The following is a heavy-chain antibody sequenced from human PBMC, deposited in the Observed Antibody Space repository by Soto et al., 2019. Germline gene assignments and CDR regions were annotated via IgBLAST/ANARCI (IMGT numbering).Heavy chain of an antibody. J-gene: IGHJ4*02. V-gene: IGHV3-30*18. CDR2: ISYDGSNK. Sequence: QVQLVESGGGVVQPGRSLRLSCAASGFTFSSYGMHWVRQAPGKGLGWVAVISYDGSNKYYADSVKGRFTISRDNSKNTLYLNMNSLRAEDTEVYYCAKGGSGHDWGQGTLVTVSS. CDR3: AKGGSGHD. CDR1: GFTFSSYG. D-gene: IGHD3-10*01.